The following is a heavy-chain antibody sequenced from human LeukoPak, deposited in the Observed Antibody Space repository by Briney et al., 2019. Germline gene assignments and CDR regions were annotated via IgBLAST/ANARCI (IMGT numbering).Heavy chain of an antibody. Sequence: PGGALRLSCAASGFTFSSYDMHWVRQAPGKGLEWVSSISSSSSYIYYADSVKGRFTISRDNAKNSLYLQMNSLRAEDTAVYYCARDLTPFISRYYYGMDVWGQGTTVTVSS. CDR2: ISSSSSYI. CDR3: ARDLTPFISRYYYGMDV. CDR1: GFTFSSYD. V-gene: IGHV3-21*01. J-gene: IGHJ6*02.